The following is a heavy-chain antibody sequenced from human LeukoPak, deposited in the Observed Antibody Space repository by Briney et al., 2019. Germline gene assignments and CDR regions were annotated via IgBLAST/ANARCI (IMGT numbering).Heavy chain of an antibody. V-gene: IGHV4-61*02. J-gene: IGHJ4*02. D-gene: IGHD1-1*01. CDR1: GGSISSGSYY. CDR2: IYTSGST. Sequence: SQTLSLTCTVSGGSISSGSYYWSWIRQPAGKGLEWIGRIYTSGSTNYNPSLKSRVTISVDTSKNQFSLKLSSVTAADTAVYYCARGSNWDDGAFDQWGQGTLVTVSS. CDR3: ARGSNWDDGAFDQ.